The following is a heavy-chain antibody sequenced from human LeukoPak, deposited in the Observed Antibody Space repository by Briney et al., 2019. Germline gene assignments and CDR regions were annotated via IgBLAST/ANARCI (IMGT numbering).Heavy chain of an antibody. CDR2: INPSGGST. Sequence: GASVQVSCKASGYTFTGYYMHWVRQAPGQGLEWMGVINPSGGSTGYPQNFQGRVTMTRDTSTSTVYMELSSLRSEDTAVYYCARSYCSSTICPSDDYYHYYSMDVWGQGTTVTVSS. D-gene: IGHD2-2*01. V-gene: IGHV1-46*01. CDR3: ARSYCSSTICPSDDYYHYYSMDV. CDR1: GYTFTGYY. J-gene: IGHJ6*02.